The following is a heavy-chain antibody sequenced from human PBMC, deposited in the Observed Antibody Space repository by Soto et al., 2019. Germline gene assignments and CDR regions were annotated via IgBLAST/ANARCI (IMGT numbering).Heavy chain of an antibody. D-gene: IGHD3-3*01. V-gene: IGHV3-7*01. CDR2: IKQDGSEK. CDR3: ASSSYDFWSGLYYYYYYYMDV. Sequence: GGSLRLSCAASGFTFSSYWMSWVRQAPGKGLEWVANIKQDGSEKYYVDSVKGRFTISRDNAKNSLYLQMNSLRAEDTAVYYCASSSYDFWSGLYYYYYYYMDVWGKGTTVTVSS. J-gene: IGHJ6*03. CDR1: GFTFSSYW.